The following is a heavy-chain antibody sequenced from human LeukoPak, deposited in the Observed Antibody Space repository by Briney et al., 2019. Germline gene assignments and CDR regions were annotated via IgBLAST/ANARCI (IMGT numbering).Heavy chain of an antibody. CDR2: IYARGNT. CDR3: ARGSHGSGRNFDI. J-gene: IGHJ3*02. V-gene: IGHV4-61*02. Sequence: SETLSLTCTVSGGSISGNYYWSWIRQPAGKGLEWIGRIYARGNTNYNPSLKSRVTISVDTSKNQFSLKLSSVTAADTAVYYCARGSHGSGRNFDIWGQGTMVTVSS. CDR1: GGSISGNYY. D-gene: IGHD3-10*01.